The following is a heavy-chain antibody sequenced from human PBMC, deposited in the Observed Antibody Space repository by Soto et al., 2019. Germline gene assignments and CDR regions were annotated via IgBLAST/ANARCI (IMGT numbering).Heavy chain of an antibody. D-gene: IGHD6-6*01. J-gene: IGHJ6*02. Sequence: GGSLRLSCAASGFTFSNAWMGWVRQAPGKGLEWVGRIKSKTDGGTTDYAAPVKGGFTISRDDSKNTLYLQMNSLKTEDTAVYYCTTTRDGAALYLGFMDVWGQGTTVTVS. CDR3: TTTRDGAALYLGFMDV. CDR1: GFTFSNAW. V-gene: IGHV3-15*01. CDR2: IKSKTDGGTT.